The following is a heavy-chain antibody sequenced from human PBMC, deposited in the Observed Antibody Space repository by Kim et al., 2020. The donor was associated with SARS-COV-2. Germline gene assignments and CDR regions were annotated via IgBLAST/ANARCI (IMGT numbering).Heavy chain of an antibody. J-gene: IGHJ4*02. D-gene: IGHD6-19*01. CDR2: ISGSGGST. Sequence: GGSLRLSCAASGFTFSSYAMSWVRQAPGKGLEWVSAISGSGGSTYYADSVKGRFTISRDNSKNTLYLQMNSLRAEDTAVYYCAKSGTRGPWSVAGKYYFDYWGQGTLVTVSS. V-gene: IGHV3-23*01. CDR1: GFTFSSYA. CDR3: AKSGTRGPWSVAGKYYFDY.